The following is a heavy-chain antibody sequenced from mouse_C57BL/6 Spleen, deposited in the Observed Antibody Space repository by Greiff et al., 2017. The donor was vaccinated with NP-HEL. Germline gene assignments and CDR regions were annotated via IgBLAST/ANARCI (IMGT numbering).Heavy chain of an antibody. J-gene: IGHJ2*01. Sequence: DVQLVESGGGLVKPGGSLKLSCAASGFTFSSYAMSWVRQTPEKRLEWVATISDGGSYTYYPDNVKGRFTISRDNAKNNLYLQMSHLKSEDTAMYYCARDPEGENYFDYWGQGTTLTVSS. CDR1: GFTFSSYA. CDR3: ARDPEGENYFDY. V-gene: IGHV5-4*01. D-gene: IGHD3-3*01. CDR2: ISDGGSYT.